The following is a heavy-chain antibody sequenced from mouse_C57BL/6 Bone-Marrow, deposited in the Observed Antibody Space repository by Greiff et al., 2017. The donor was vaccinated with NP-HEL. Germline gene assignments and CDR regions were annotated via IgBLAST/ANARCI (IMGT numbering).Heavy chain of an antibody. Sequence: EVHLVESGGGLVKPGGSLKLSCAASGFTFSSYAMSWVRQTPEKRLEWVATISDGGSYTYYPDNVKGRFTISRDNAKNNLYLQMSHLKSEDTAVYYCARSGYDAWFAYWGQGTLVTVSA. CDR2: ISDGGSYT. CDR3: ARSGYDAWFAY. V-gene: IGHV5-4*01. D-gene: IGHD2-2*01. CDR1: GFTFSSYA. J-gene: IGHJ3*01.